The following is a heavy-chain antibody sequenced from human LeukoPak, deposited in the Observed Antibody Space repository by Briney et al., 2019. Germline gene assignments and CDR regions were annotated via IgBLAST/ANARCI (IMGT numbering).Heavy chain of an antibody. V-gene: IGHV3-74*01. D-gene: IGHD1-1*01. Sequence: PGGSLRLSCAASGLTLSSSWKHWVRQAPGKGLVWVSRISNYGSSTSYADSVKGRFTISRDSAKNTLYLQMNSQRAEDTALYYCARAEAQRSLDVWAKGTTVTVSS. J-gene: IGHJ6*04. CDR2: ISNYGSST. CDR3: ARAEAQRSLDV. CDR1: GLTLSSSW.